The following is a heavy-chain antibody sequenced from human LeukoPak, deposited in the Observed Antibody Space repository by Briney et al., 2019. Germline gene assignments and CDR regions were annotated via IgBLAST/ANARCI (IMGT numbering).Heavy chain of an antibody. CDR2: IYPGDSDT. J-gene: IGHJ5*02. CDR3: ARSGGLRYFDWRKNWFDP. V-gene: IGHV5-51*01. Sequence: GESLKISCKGSGYSFTSYWIGWVRQMPGKGLEWMGIIYPGDSDTRYSPSFQGQVTISADKSISTAYLQWSSLKASDTAMYYCARSGGLRYFDWRKNWFDPWGQGTLVTVSS. D-gene: IGHD3-9*01. CDR1: GYSFTSYW.